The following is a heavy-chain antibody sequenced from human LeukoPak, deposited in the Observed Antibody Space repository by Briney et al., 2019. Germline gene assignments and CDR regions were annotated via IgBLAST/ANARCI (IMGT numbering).Heavy chain of an antibody. CDR2: IIPIFGTA. V-gene: IGHV1-69*01. Sequence: SVKVSCKAPGGTFSSYAISWVRQAPGQGLEWMGGIIPIFGTANYAQKFQGRVTITADESTSTAYMELSSLRSEDTAVYYCATFRVQVISGAFDIWGQGTMVTVSS. CDR1: GGTFSSYA. CDR3: ATFRVQVISGAFDI. D-gene: IGHD3-10*01. J-gene: IGHJ3*02.